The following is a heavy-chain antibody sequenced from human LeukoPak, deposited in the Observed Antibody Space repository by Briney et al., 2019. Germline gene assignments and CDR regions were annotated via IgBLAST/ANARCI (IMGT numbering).Heavy chain of an antibody. Sequence: GGSLRLSCAASGFTFSTHGMHWVRQAPGKGLEWVAFIRYDGINKYYADSVKGRFTISRDSFKNTLYLQMNSLRPEDTAVYYCARDGKAAAGTTRWFDPWGQGTLVTVSS. CDR3: ARDGKAAAGTTRWFDP. CDR1: GFTFSTHG. V-gene: IGHV3-30*02. J-gene: IGHJ5*02. CDR2: IRYDGINK. D-gene: IGHD6-13*01.